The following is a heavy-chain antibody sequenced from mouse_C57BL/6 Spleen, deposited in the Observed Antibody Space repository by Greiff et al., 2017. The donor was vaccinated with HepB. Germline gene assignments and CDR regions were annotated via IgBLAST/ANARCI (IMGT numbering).Heavy chain of an antibody. D-gene: IGHD2-5*01. V-gene: IGHV1-9*01. Sequence: QVQLQQSGAELMKPGASVKLSCKATGYTFTGYWIEWVKQRPGHGLEWIGEILPGSGSTNYNAKFKGKATFTADTSSNTAYMQRSSLTTEDSAIYYCARRVTYYSNYAAYYWYFDVWGTGTTVTVSS. CDR3: ARRVTYYSNYAAYYWYFDV. CDR2: ILPGSGST. J-gene: IGHJ1*03. CDR1: GYTFTGYW.